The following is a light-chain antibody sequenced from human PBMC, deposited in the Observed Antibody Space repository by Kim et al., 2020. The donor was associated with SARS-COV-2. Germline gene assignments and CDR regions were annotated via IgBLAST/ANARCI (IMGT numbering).Light chain of an antibody. V-gene: IGLV1-47*01. J-gene: IGLJ1*01. CDR2: RNN. CDR1: SSNIGSNS. CDR3: AAWDDSLSGYV. Sequence: QSVLTHPPSASGTPGQRVTISCSGGSSNIGSNSVSWYQHLPGPATKLLNYRNNQRPSGVPDRFSGSKSATSASLAISGLRSEDEADYYCAAWDDSLSGYVFGSGTKVTVL.